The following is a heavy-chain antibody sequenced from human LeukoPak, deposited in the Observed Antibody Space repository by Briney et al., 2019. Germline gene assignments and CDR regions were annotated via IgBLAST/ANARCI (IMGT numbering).Heavy chain of an antibody. V-gene: IGHV4-61*01. CDR3: ARALLPPLYDSSGYYPYYLDY. D-gene: IGHD3-22*01. CDR1: GGSVSSGSYY. J-gene: IGHJ4*02. Sequence: SETLSLTCTVSGGSVSSGSYYWSWIRQPPGKGLEWIGYIYYSGSTNYNPSLKSRVTISVDTSKNQFSLKLSSVTAADTAVYYCARALLPPLYDSSGYYPYYLDYWGQGTLVTVSS. CDR2: IYYSGST.